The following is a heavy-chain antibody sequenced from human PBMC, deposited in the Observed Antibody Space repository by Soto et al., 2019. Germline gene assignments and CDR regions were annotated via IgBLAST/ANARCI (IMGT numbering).Heavy chain of an antibody. CDR1: GGSFSGYY. J-gene: IGHJ5*02. CDR3: ARRYSSSWYGNLFDP. D-gene: IGHD6-13*01. Sequence: SETLSLTCAVYGGSFSGYYWSWIRQPPGKGLEWIGEINHSGSTNYNPSLKSRVTISVDTSKNQFSLKLSSVTAADTAVYYCARRYSSSWYGNLFDPWGQGTLVTVSS. V-gene: IGHV4-34*01. CDR2: INHSGST.